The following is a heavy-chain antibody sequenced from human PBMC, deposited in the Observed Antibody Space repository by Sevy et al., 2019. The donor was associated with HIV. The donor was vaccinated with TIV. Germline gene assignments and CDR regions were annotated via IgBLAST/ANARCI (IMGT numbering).Heavy chain of an antibody. Sequence: GGSLRLSCAASGFTFSSYAMHWVRQAPGKGLEWVAVISYDGSNKYYADSVKGRFTISRDNSKNTLYLQMNSLRAEDTAVYYCARETAYYSLDWYFDLWGRCTLVTVSS. CDR3: ARETAYYSLDWYFDL. CDR2: ISYDGSNK. J-gene: IGHJ2*01. CDR1: GFTFSSYA. V-gene: IGHV3-30-3*01. D-gene: IGHD3-10*01.